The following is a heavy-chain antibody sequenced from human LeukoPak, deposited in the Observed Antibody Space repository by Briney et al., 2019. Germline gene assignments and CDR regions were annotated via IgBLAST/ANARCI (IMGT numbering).Heavy chain of an antibody. V-gene: IGHV1-18*01. CDR2: ISTYSGNT. CDR1: GYTFISHG. Sequence: ASVKVSCKASGYTFISHGITWVRQAPGQGLEWMGWISTYSGNTHYAQKFQGRVTLTKDTSTTAAYLELRSLRSDDTAVYYCARDLAVLGVVFTSYMDVWGQGTPVTVSS. D-gene: IGHD3-3*01. CDR3: ARDLAVLGVVFTSYMDV. J-gene: IGHJ6*03.